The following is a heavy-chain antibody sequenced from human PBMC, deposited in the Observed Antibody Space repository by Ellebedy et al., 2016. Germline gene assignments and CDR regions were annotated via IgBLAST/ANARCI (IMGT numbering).Heavy chain of an antibody. D-gene: IGHD2-15*01. Sequence: GGSLRLSCAASGFTFSSYAVSWVRQAPGKGLEWVSGISGSGGSTYYADSVKGRFTISRDNSKNTLYLQMNSLKTEDTAVYYCTTTLPPSYCSGGRCYGGDDYWGRGTLVTVSS. CDR3: TTTLPPSYCSGGRCYGGDDY. CDR2: ISGSGGST. CDR1: GFTFSSYA. V-gene: IGHV3-23*01. J-gene: IGHJ4*02.